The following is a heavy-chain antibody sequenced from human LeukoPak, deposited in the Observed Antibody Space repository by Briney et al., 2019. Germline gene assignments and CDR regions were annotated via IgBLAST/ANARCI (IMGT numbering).Heavy chain of an antibody. CDR3: AKTLTTVTILDAFDI. J-gene: IGHJ3*02. V-gene: IGHV3-23*01. CDR2: ISGTGGTT. Sequence: GGSLRLSCAASGFTFSNYAMTWVRQVPGKGLEWVSGISGTGGTTNYADSVKGRFTISRDNSKNTLYLQMSSLRAEDMAAYYCAKTLTTVTILDAFDIWGQGTMVTVSS. D-gene: IGHD4-17*01. CDR1: GFTFSNYA.